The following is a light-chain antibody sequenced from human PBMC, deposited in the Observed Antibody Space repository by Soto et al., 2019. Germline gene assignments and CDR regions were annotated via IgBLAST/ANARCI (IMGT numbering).Light chain of an antibody. V-gene: IGLV2-14*01. Sequence: QSVLTQPPSVSAAPGQKVTISCSGSSSDIGNNYVSWYQQLPGTAPKLIIYEVTDRPSGVSNRFSGSKSGNTASLTISGLQAEDEAEYYCSSYTNINTRACVFGTGTKVTVL. CDR2: EVT. J-gene: IGLJ1*01. CDR3: SSYTNINTRACV. CDR1: SSDIGNNY.